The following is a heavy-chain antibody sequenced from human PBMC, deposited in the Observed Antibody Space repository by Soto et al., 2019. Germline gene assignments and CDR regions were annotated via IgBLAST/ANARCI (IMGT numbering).Heavy chain of an antibody. D-gene: IGHD5-18*01. CDR2: IYYSGST. J-gene: IGHJ4*02. CDR1: GGSISSYY. Sequence: PSETLSLTCTVSGGSISSYYWSWIRQPPGKGLEWIGHIYYSGSTNYNPSLKSRVTISVDTSKNQFSLKLSSVTAADTAVYYCARARGGYSYGFFDYCGQGTMVTVS. CDR3: ARARGGYSYGFFDY. V-gene: IGHV4-59*01.